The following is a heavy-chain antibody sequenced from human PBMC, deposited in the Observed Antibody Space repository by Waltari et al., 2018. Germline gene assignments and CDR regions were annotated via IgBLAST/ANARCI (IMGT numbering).Heavy chain of an antibody. D-gene: IGHD6-6*01. CDR1: GYTFTSYA. CDR2: IIPILGIA. Sequence: QVQLVQSGSELKKPGASVKVSCKASGYTFTSYAMNWVRQAPGQGLEWMGGIIPILGIANYAQKFQGRVTITADESTSTAYMELSSLRSEDTAVYYCARGGIAALYNWFDPWGQGTLVTVSS. V-gene: IGHV1-69*10. J-gene: IGHJ5*02. CDR3: ARGGIAALYNWFDP.